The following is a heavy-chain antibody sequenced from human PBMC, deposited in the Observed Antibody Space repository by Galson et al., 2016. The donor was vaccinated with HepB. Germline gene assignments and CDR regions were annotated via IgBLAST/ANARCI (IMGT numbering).Heavy chain of an antibody. V-gene: IGHV4-59*08. CDR3: ARRRAMGSAADYPEFYWLGP. CDR1: GDSFGDYD. D-gene: IGHD5-18*01. J-gene: IGHJ5*02. CDR2: IHYSGHT. Sequence: SETLSLTCTVSGDSFGDYDWNWIRQSPGKGLEWIGHIHYSGHTYYNPSLKSRVTMSLDTPKKQFSLNLASVAAADAAVYYCARRRAMGSAADYPEFYWLGPWGQGIRVTVSS.